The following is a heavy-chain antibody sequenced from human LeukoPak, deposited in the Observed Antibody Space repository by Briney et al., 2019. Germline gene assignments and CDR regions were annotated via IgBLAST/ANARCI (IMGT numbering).Heavy chain of an antibody. Sequence: GGSLRLSCAASGFTFRNYGMHWVRQAPGKGLEWVAVIWYDGSNQYYADSVKGRFTISRDNSKVILYLQMNSLRAEDTAVYYCVRDRGGGSGYSRYFDLWGQGTLVTVSS. V-gene: IGHV3-33*01. CDR2: IWYDGSNQ. CDR1: GFTFRNYG. CDR3: VRDRGGGSGYSRYFDL. J-gene: IGHJ5*02. D-gene: IGHD3-22*01.